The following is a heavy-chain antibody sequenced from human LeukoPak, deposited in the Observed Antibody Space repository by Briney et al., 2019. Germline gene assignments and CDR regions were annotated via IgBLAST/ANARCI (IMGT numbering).Heavy chain of an antibody. Sequence: PGGPLRLSCAASGFTFSNYGMHWVRQAPGKGLEWVAVISYDGNNKYYADSVKGRFTISRDNSKNTLYLQMNSLRAEDTAVYYCAKGSLSSSWSDYFDYWGQGTLVTVSS. V-gene: IGHV3-30*18. CDR1: GFTFSNYG. CDR3: AKGSLSSSWSDYFDY. CDR2: ISYDGNNK. J-gene: IGHJ4*02. D-gene: IGHD6-13*01.